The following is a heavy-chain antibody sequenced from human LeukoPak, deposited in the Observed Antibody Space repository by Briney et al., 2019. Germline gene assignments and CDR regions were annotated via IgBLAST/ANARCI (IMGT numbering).Heavy chain of an antibody. D-gene: IGHD4-17*01. CDR2: IYYSGSS. V-gene: IGHV4-59*01. CDR1: GGSISSYH. J-gene: IGHJ4*02. CDR3: ARDAYGDSPVDY. Sequence: SETLSLTCTVSGGSISSYHWSWIRQPPGKGLEWVGYIYYSGSSNYNPSLKSRVTISVDTSKNQFSLKLSSVTAADTAVYYCARDAYGDSPVDYWGQGTLVTVSS.